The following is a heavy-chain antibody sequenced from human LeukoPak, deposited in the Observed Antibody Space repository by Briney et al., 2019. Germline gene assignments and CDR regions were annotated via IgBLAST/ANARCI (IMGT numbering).Heavy chain of an antibody. CDR1: GGTFSSYA. J-gene: IGHJ6*03. CDR2: IIPIFGTA. Sequence: SVKVSCKASGGTFSSYAISWVRQAPGQGLEWMGGIIPIFGTANYAQEFQGRVTITADESTSTAYMELSSLRSEDTAVYYCARATPPYYYMDVWGKGTTVTVSS. V-gene: IGHV1-69*01. CDR3: ARATPPYYYMDV.